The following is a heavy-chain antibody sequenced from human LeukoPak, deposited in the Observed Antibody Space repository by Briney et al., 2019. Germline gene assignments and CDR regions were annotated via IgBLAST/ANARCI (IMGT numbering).Heavy chain of an antibody. Sequence: PGGSLRLSCAASGFIISSYEMTWVRQAPGKGLEWLSYISPAENIHYADSVKGRFTISRDNAKNSVFLQMNSLRGEDTAVYYCGGFKTYFDSWGQGTLVTVSS. D-gene: IGHD3-10*01. J-gene: IGHJ4*02. CDR3: GGFKTYFDS. CDR1: GFIISSYE. V-gene: IGHV3-48*03. CDR2: ISPAENI.